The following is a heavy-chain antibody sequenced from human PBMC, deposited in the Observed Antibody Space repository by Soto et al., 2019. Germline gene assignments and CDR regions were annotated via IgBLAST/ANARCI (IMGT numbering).Heavy chain of an antibody. CDR1: GFYFHSYG. J-gene: IGHJ4*02. Sequence: EVQLVESGGGSVQPGGSLRLSCAASGFYFHSYGMDWVRQGPGKGLERISHISMSGTTKFYADSVKGRLTISMENGKNLKSQEMKRVSAGDMAVYFCVSDGYNNFDHWEQGILVTVAS. CDR2: ISMSGTTK. D-gene: IGHD1-1*01. CDR3: VSDGYNNFDH. V-gene: IGHV3-48*03.